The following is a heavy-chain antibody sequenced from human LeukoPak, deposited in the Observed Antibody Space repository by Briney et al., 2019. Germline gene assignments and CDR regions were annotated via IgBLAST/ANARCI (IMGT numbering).Heavy chain of an antibody. CDR3: ARGTAPGPYDY. V-gene: IGHV3-33*01. Sequence: GSSLRLSCAASGFTFSSYGMHWVRQAPGKGLEWVAVIWYDGSNEYYAEFVKGRFTISRDNSKNTVYLQMNSLRAEDTAMYYCARGTAPGPYDYWGQGTLVIVSS. CDR2: IWYDGSNE. D-gene: IGHD6-13*01. J-gene: IGHJ4*02. CDR1: GFTFSSYG.